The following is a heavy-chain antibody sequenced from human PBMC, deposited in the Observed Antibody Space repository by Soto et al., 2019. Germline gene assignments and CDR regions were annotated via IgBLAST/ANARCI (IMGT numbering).Heavy chain of an antibody. CDR2: IYYSGST. V-gene: IGHV4-31*03. CDR3: ARSSTIFGVVIILH. CDR1: GGSISSGGYY. Sequence: SETLSLTCTVSGGSISSGGYYWSWIRQHPGKGLEWIGYIYYSGSTYYNPSLKSRVTISVDTSKNQFSLKLSSVTAAETAVYYCARSSTIFGVVIILHWGQGTLVTVSS. J-gene: IGHJ4*02. D-gene: IGHD3-3*01.